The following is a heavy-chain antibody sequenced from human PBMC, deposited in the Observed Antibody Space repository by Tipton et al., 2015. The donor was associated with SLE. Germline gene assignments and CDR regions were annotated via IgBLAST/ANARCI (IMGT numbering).Heavy chain of an antibody. CDR1: GGSISSHY. CDR3: ARGDYSSSWYWFDP. Sequence: SLTCTVSGGSISSHYWSWIRQPPGKGLEWIGYIYFTGSTNYNPSLKSRVTISVDTSKNQFSLKVSSVTAADTAVYYCARGDYSSSWYWFDPWGQGTLVTVSS. J-gene: IGHJ5*02. V-gene: IGHV4-59*11. D-gene: IGHD6-13*01. CDR2: IYFTGST.